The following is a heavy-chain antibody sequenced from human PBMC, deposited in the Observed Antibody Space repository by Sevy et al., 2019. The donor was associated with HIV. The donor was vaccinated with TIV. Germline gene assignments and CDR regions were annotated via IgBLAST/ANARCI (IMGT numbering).Heavy chain of an antibody. D-gene: IGHD1-26*01. J-gene: IGHJ5*02. Sequence: ASVKVSCKVSGYTLTELSMHWVRQAPGKGLEWMGGFDPEDGETIYAQKFQGRVTMTEDTSTDTAYMELSSLRSEDTAVDYWATARGGGGELLRRRKRWFDPWGQGTLVTVSS. CDR1: GYTLTELS. V-gene: IGHV1-24*01. CDR2: FDPEDGET. CDR3: ATARGGGGELLRRRKRWFDP.